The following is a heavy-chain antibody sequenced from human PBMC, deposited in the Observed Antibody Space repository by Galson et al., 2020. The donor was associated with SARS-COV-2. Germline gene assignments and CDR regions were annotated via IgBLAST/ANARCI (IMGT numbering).Heavy chain of an antibody. D-gene: IGHD3-10*01. J-gene: IGHJ4*02. CDR2: ISWNSGSI. Sequence: SLKISCAASGFTFDDYAMHWVRQAPGKGLEWVSGISWNSGSIGYADSVKGRFTISRDNAKNSLYLQMNSLRAEDTALYYCAKGIGSGSYYNDGIDYWGQGTLVTVSS. V-gene: IGHV3-9*01. CDR3: AKGIGSGSYYNDGIDY. CDR1: GFTFDDYA.